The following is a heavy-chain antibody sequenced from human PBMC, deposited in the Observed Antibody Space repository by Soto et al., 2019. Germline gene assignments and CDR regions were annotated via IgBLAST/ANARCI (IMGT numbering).Heavy chain of an antibody. V-gene: IGHV4-4*02. J-gene: IGHJ4*02. CDR2: SYHSGAT. Sequence: QVQLQESGPGLVKPSGTLSLTCDVSGGSINTNWWSWVRQPPGKGLEWIGESYHSGATNYNPSLMNRVTIFVANSNHEFSLTLNSVTAADTAVYVCARHLGVTAPRGFDSWGRGILVTVSS. D-gene: IGHD2-21*02. CDR1: GGSINTNW. CDR3: ARHLGVTAPRGFDS.